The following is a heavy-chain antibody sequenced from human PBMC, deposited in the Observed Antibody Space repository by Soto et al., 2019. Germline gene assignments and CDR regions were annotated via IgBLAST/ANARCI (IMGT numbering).Heavy chain of an antibody. CDR2: IIPIFGTA. Sequence: GPSVKVSCKASGGTFSSYAISWVRQAPGQGLEWMGGIIPIFGTANYAQKFQGRVTITADESTSTAYMELSSLRSEDTAVYYCAVFLEKAFWSGYYTYYYGMDVWGQGTTVTVSS. CDR1: GGTFSSYA. CDR3: AVFLEKAFWSGYYTYYYGMDV. D-gene: IGHD3-3*01. V-gene: IGHV1-69*13. J-gene: IGHJ6*02.